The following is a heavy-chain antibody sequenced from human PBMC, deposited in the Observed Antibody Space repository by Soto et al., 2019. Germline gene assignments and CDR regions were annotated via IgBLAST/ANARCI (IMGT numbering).Heavy chain of an antibody. Sequence: QVQLQESGPGLVKPSETLSLTCSVSGGSVSNASFYWTWFRRALGTGMEYIGYIFYTGFTNYNPSLSSRVRISLVTCNNHFSLKLNFMFAADPPVYYSVRVLDSIWYAELWGRGTLVTV. CDR2: IFYTGFT. D-gene: IGHD3-22*01. J-gene: IGHJ2*01. CDR3: VRVLDSIWYAEL. V-gene: IGHV4-61*03. CDR1: GGSVSNASFY.